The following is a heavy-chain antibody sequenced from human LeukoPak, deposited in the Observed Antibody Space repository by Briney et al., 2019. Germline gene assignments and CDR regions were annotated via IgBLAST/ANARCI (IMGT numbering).Heavy chain of an antibody. D-gene: IGHD6-19*01. J-gene: IGHJ3*02. CDR3: AKVRDTRDWYKDAFDI. Sequence: GGSLRLSCAASGFTFTSYAMSWVRQAPGKGLEWVSAITGTGGSTYYAASVKGRFTVSRGNSKNTLHLQMSSLRAEDTAMYYCAKVRDTRDWYKDAFDIWGQGTRVTVSS. V-gene: IGHV3-23*01. CDR2: ITGTGGST. CDR1: GFTFTSYA.